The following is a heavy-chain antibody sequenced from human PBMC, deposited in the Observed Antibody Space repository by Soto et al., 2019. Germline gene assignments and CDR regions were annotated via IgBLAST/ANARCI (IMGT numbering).Heavy chain of an antibody. CDR1: GGSISSYY. CDR2: IYYSGST. D-gene: IGHD4-17*01. Sequence: TLSLTCTVSGGSISSYYWSWIRQPPGKGLEWIGYIYYSGSTNYNPSLKSRVTISVDTSKNQFSLKLSSVTAADTAVYYCARGITTFTVTTIWFDPWGQGTLVTVSS. CDR3: ARGITTFTVTTIWFDP. J-gene: IGHJ5*02. V-gene: IGHV4-59*01.